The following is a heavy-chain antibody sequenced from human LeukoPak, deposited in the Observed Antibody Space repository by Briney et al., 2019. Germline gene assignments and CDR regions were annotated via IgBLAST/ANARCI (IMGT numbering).Heavy chain of an antibody. CDR1: GFTFSNSA. CDR2: ISGSGGST. V-gene: IGHV3-23*01. D-gene: IGHD6-19*01. Sequence: GGSLRLSCAASGFTFSNSAMTWVRQAPGKGLEWVSGISGSGGSTYYADSVKGRFTISRDNSKNTLYLQMNSLRAEDTALYYCAKDTPRIAVTNAFDIWGQGTMVTVSS. CDR3: AKDTPRIAVTNAFDI. J-gene: IGHJ3*02.